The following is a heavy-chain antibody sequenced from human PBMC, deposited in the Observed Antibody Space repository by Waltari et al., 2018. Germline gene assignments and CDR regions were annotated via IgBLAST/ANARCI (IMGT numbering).Heavy chain of an antibody. CDR1: GFTFDDYT. Sequence: EVQLVESGGVVVQPGGSLRLSCAASGFTFDDYTMHWVRQAPGKGLEWVSLLSWDGGSTYYADSVKGRFTISRDNSKNSLYLQMNSLRTEDTALYYCAKVRAKIYQLDYWGQGTLVTVSS. V-gene: IGHV3-43*01. CDR2: LSWDGGST. CDR3: AKVRAKIYQLDY. J-gene: IGHJ4*02.